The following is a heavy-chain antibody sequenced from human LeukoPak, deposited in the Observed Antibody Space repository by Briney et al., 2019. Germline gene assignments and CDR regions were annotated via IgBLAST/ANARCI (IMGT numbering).Heavy chain of an antibody. CDR2: ISSTSSTI. V-gene: IGHV3-48*02. Sequence: PGGSLRLSCAASGFTFSDYSMNWVRQAPGKGLEWVSYISSTSSTIYYADSVKGRFTISRDIAKNSLYLEMNSLRDEDTAVNYCARDHYGDYYFDYWGRGTLVTVSS. J-gene: IGHJ4*02. D-gene: IGHD4-17*01. CDR3: ARDHYGDYYFDY. CDR1: GFTFSDYS.